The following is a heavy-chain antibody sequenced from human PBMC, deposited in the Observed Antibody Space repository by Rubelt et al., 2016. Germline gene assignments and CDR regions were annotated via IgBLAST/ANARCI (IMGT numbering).Heavy chain of an antibody. CDR3: GRGNSWYPL. CDR2: IAPSDSYI. D-gene: IGHD6-13*01. CDR1: GYNFTTYW. J-gene: IGHJ4*02. V-gene: IGHV5-10-1*03. Sequence: EVQLVQSGAEVKKPGESLRISCKGSGYNFTTYWISWVRQTPGKGLEWMGRIAPSDSYINYSPACQGHVTSSADKSISTAYLQGSSLKASDTAMYYCGRGNSWYPLWGQGTLVTVSS.